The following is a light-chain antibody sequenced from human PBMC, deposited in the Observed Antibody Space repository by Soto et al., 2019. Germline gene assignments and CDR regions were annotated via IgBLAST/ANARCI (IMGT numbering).Light chain of an antibody. Sequence: QSVLTQPPSVSGSPGQSVTSCCTGASSDVGSYNRVSWYQQSPGTAPKLMIYEVTNRPSGVPDRFSGSKSGNTASLTISGLQAEDEADYYRSSYTSSSTYVFGTGTKVTVL. J-gene: IGLJ1*01. CDR2: EVT. CDR3: SSYTSSSTYV. V-gene: IGLV2-18*02. CDR1: SSDVGSYNR.